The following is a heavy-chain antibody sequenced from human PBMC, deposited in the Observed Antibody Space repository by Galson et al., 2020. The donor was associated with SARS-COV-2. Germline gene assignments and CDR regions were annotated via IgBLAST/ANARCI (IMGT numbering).Heavy chain of an antibody. CDR2: ISYDGSNK. CDR3: AKVNVQWFGEEDFQH. CDR1: GFTFSSYG. J-gene: IGHJ1*01. D-gene: IGHD3-10*01. V-gene: IGHV3-30*18. Sequence: TGGSLRLSCAASGFTFSSYGMHWVRQAPGKGLEWVALISYDGSNKYYADSVKGRFTISRDNSKNTLFLQMNSLRTEDTAVYYCAKVNVQWFGEEDFQHWGQGTLVTVSS.